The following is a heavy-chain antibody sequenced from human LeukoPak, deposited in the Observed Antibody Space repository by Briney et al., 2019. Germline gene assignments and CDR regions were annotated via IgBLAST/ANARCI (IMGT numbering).Heavy chain of an antibody. CDR3: ARGRGGSGDRVIFDS. CDR1: GHSIGSASY. Sequence: SETLSLTCDVSGHSIGSASYWGWIRQPPGKGLEWIGSIYHSGNTYYNSSLKSRLIISIDTAKNQISLKLSSVAAADTAMYYCARGRGGSGDRVIFDSWGQESVVTISS. CDR2: IYHSGNT. J-gene: IGHJ4*02. V-gene: IGHV4-38-2*01. D-gene: IGHD1-26*01.